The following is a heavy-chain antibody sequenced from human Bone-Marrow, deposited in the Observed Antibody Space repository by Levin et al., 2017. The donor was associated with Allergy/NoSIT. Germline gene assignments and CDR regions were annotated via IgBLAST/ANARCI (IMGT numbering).Heavy chain of an antibody. D-gene: IGHD6-19*01. Sequence: SGPTLVKPTQTLTLTCTFSGFSFSPSGVGVGWIRQPPGKALEWLALIYWDDDKRYSPSLKTRLTITKDTSKNQVALIMTNMDPVDTATYYWVYRQGGSRGTYNWFDPWGQGTLVIVSS. J-gene: IGHJ5*02. CDR3: VYRQGGSRGTYNWFDP. V-gene: IGHV2-5*02. CDR2: IYWDDDK. CDR1: GFSFSPSGVG.